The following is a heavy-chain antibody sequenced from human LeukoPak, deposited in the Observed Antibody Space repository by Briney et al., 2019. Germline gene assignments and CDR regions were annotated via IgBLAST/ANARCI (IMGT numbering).Heavy chain of an antibody. J-gene: IGHJ4*02. V-gene: IGHV3-23*01. CDR3: AKADLDGYNYGPFDY. CDR1: GFTFSSYA. D-gene: IGHD5-24*01. CDR2: VSGSGGST. Sequence: GGSLRLSFAASGFTFSSYAMSWGRPAPGKGLEWVSAVSGSGGSTYYADSVEGRFTISRDNSKNTLYLQMNSLRAEDTAVYYCAKADLDGYNYGPFDYWGQGTLVTVSS.